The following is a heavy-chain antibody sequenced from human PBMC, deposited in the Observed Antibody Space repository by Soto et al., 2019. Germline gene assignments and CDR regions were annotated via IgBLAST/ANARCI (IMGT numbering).Heavy chain of an antibody. Sequence: PEESLRLSCATSGGTFSNYVMIGCRQAPGKGLEWVSAITNSGSSTYYADSVKGRFTVSRDNSKNTLYLQMNSLRAEDTAVYYFVYREGVLRDAFAFWGQG. J-gene: IGHJ4*02. CDR3: VYREGVLRDAFAF. CDR2: ITNSGSST. V-gene: IGHV3-23*01. D-gene: IGHD3-3*01. CDR1: GGTFSNYV.